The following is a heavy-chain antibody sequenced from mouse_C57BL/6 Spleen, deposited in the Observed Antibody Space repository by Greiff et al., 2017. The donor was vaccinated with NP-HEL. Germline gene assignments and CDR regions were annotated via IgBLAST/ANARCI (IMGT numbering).Heavy chain of an antibody. J-gene: IGHJ1*03. Sequence: VQLQQPGAELVRPGTSVKLSCKASGYTFTSYWMHWVKQRPGQGLEWIGVIDPSDSYTNYNQKFKGKATLTVDTSSSTAYMQLSSLTSEDSAVYYCARKALGSRGWYFDVWGTGTTVTVSS. V-gene: IGHV1-59*01. CDR3: ARKALGSRGWYFDV. CDR1: GYTFTSYW. D-gene: IGHD1-1*01. CDR2: IDPSDSYT.